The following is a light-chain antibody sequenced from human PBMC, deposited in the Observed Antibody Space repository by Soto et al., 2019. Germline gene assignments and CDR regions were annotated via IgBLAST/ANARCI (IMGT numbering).Light chain of an antibody. CDR2: DAS. Sequence: DIQMTQSPSTLSASVGDRVTITCRASQSISSWLAWYQQKPGKAPKLLIYDASSLESGVPSRFSGSVSGTEFTLTISSLQPDDFATYYCQQYNSYSTWTFGQGTKLEIK. CDR3: QQYNSYSTWT. J-gene: IGKJ1*01. CDR1: QSISSW. V-gene: IGKV1-5*01.